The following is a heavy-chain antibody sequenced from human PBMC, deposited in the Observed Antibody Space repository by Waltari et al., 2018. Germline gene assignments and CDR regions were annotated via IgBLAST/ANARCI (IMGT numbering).Heavy chain of an antibody. D-gene: IGHD6-19*01. V-gene: IGHV4-34*01. CDR2: INHSGST. J-gene: IGHJ5*02. Sequence: QVQLQQWGAGLLKPSETLSLTCAVYGGSFSGYYWSWIRQPPGKGLEWIGEINHSGSTNYNPSLKSRVTISVDTSKNQFSLKLNSVTPEDTAVYYCAREGGSGWYVSPWGQGTLVTVSS. CDR3: AREGGSGWYVSP. CDR1: GGSFSGYY.